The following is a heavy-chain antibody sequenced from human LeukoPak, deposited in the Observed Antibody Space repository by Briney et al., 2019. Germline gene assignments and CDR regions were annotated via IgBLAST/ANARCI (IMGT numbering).Heavy chain of an antibody. CDR3: ARDRVRGVSGVWFDP. J-gene: IGHJ5*02. V-gene: IGHV3-21*01. CDR2: ISSSSSYI. Sequence: GGSLRLSCAASGFTFSSYSMNWVRQAPGKGLEWVSSISSSSSYIYYADSVKGRFTISRDNAKNSLYLQMNSLRAEDTAMYYCARDRVRGVSGVWFDPWGQGTLVTVSS. D-gene: IGHD3-10*01. CDR1: GFTFSSYS.